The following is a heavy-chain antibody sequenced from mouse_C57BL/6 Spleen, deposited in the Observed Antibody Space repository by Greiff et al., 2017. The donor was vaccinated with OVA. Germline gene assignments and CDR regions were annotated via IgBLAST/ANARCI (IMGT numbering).Heavy chain of an antibody. V-gene: IGHV10-1*01. CDR3: VRHGLGLYYFDY. CDR2: IRSKSNNYAT. CDR1: GFSFNTYA. D-gene: IGHD4-1*01. Sequence: EVQGVESGGGLVQPKGSLKLSCAASGFSFNTYAMNWVRQAPGKGLEWVARIRSKSNNYATYYADSVKDRFTISRDDSESMLYLQMNNLKTEDTAMYYCVRHGLGLYYFDYWGQGTTLTVSS. J-gene: IGHJ2*01.